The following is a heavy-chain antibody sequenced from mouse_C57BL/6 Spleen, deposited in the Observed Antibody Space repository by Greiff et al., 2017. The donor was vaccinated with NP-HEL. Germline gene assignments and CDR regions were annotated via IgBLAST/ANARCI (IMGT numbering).Heavy chain of an antibody. D-gene: IGHD2-4*01. Sequence: QVQLQQSGPELVKPGASVKISCKASGYAFSSSWMNWVKQRPGKGLEWIGRIYPGDGDTNYNGKFKGKATLTADNSSSTAYMQLSSLTSEDSAVYFCARSGRLRSYGYFDVWGTGTTVTVSA. V-gene: IGHV1-82*01. J-gene: IGHJ1*03. CDR2: IYPGDGDT. CDR3: ARSGRLRSYGYFDV. CDR1: GYAFSSSW.